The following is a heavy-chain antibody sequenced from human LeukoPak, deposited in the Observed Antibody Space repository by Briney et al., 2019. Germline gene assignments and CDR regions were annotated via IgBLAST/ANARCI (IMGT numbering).Heavy chain of an antibody. V-gene: IGHV3-15*01. CDR3: TRIIKSGSFDY. CDR1: GFTFSNAW. CDR2: IKSKTDGGTT. J-gene: IGHJ4*02. Sequence: GGSLRLSCAASGFTFSNAWMNWVRQAPGKRLEWVGRIKSKTDGGTTDYAAPVKGRFTISRDDSTNTLVLQMNSLKTEDTALYYCTRIIKSGSFDYWGQGTLVTVSS. D-gene: IGHD1-26*01.